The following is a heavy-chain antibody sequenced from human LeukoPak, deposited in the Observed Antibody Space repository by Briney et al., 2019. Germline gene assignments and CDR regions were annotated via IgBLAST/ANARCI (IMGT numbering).Heavy chain of an antibody. V-gene: IGHV4-4*07. Sequence: PSETLSLTCTVSGGSITTYYWSWIRQPAGKGLEWIGRMYTSGGTNYNPSLKSRVTMSVDTSKNQFSLKLSSVTAADTAVYYCAGSIVVVPTAHHDYWGQGTLVTVSS. J-gene: IGHJ4*02. CDR1: GGSITTYY. CDR3: AGSIVVVPTAHHDY. D-gene: IGHD2-2*01. CDR2: MYTSGGT.